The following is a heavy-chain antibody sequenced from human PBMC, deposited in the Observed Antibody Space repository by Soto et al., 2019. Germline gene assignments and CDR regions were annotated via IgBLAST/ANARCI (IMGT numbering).Heavy chain of an antibody. J-gene: IGHJ4*02. D-gene: IGHD1-1*01. CDR2: IYYSGST. V-gene: IGHV4-59*01. CDR3: AHRLEIAVTGTLGY. CDR1: GGSISSYY. Sequence: SETLSLTCTVSGGSISSYYWSWIRQPPGKGLEWIGYIYYSGSTNYSPSLKSRLTITKDTSKNQVVLTMTNMDPVDTATYHCAHRLEIAVTGTLGYWGQGTLVTAPQ.